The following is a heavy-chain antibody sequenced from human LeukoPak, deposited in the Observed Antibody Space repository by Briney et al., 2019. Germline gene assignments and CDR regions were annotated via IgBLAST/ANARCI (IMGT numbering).Heavy chain of an antibody. CDR2: INQDGSEK. J-gene: IGHJ4*02. CDR1: GFTFNIYA. CDR3: AREGRGEYFDY. Sequence: GGSLRLSCAASGFTFNIYAMNWVRQAPGKGLEWVANINQDGSEKYYVDSVKGRFTISRDNGKNSLYLQLNSLRAEDTAVYYCAREGRGEYFDYWGQGTLVTVS. D-gene: IGHD3-10*01. V-gene: IGHV3-7*01.